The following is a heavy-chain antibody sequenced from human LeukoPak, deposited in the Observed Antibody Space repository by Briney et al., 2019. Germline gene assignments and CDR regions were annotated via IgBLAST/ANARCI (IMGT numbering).Heavy chain of an antibody. V-gene: IGHV3-23*01. CDR1: GFTFSSYA. D-gene: IGHD6-19*01. Sequence: PGGSLRLSCAASGFTFSSYAMSSVRQAPGKGLEWVSVISGSGGSTYYADSVKGRLTISRDNSKNTLYLQMNSLRAEDTAVYYCARPYSSGWYPGYFQHWGQGTLVTVS. J-gene: IGHJ1*01. CDR2: ISGSGGST. CDR3: ARPYSSGWYPGYFQH.